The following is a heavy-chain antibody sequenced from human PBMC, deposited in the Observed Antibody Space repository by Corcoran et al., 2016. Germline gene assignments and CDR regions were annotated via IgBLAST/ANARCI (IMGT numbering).Heavy chain of an antibody. CDR1: GGSFSGYY. Sequence: QVQLQQWGAGLLKPSETLSLTCAVYGGSFSGYYWSWIRQPPGKGLEWIGEINHSGSTNYNPSLKSRVTISVDTSKNQFSLKLSSVTAADTAVYYCARGPVWGRYFDDWGQGTLVTVSS. CDR2: INHSGST. CDR3: ARGPVWGRYFDD. V-gene: IGHV4-34*01. J-gene: IGHJ4*02. D-gene: IGHD3-16*01.